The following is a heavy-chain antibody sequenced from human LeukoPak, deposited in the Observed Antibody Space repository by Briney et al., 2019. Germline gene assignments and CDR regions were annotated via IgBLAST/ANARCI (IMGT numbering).Heavy chain of an antibody. CDR2: INHSGST. CDR1: GFTFSTYG. CDR3: ARGDYDSSGYYRKTFDY. V-gene: IGHV4-34*01. Sequence: GSLRLSCAASGFTFSTYGMNWVRQPPGKGLEWIGEINHSGSTNYNPSLKSRVTITVDTSKNQFSLKLSSVTAADTAVYYCARGDYDSSGYYRKTFDYWGQGTLVTVSS. D-gene: IGHD3-22*01. J-gene: IGHJ4*02.